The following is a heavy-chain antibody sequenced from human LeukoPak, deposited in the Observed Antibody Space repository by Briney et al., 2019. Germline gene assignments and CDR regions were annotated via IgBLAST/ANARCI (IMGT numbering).Heavy chain of an antibody. CDR3: VKDLMRDRWFGES. J-gene: IGHJ5*02. D-gene: IGHD3-10*01. V-gene: IGHV3-23*01. Sequence: GGSLRLSCAASGFTFSSYAMHWVRQAPGKGLEWVSAISGSGGSTYYADSVKGRFTISRDNSKNTLYLQMNSLRLEDTAIYYCVKDLMRDRWFGESWGQGTLVTVSS. CDR2: ISGSGGST. CDR1: GFTFSSYA.